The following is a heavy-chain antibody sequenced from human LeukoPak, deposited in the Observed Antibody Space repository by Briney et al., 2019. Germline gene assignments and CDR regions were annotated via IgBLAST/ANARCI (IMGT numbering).Heavy chain of an antibody. J-gene: IGHJ4*02. D-gene: IGHD2-15*01. Sequence: ASVKVSCKASGYTFTSYYMHWVRQAPGQGLEWTGIINPSGGSTSYTQKFQGRVTMTRDTSTSTVYMELSSLRSEDTAVYYCAREGRYCSGGSCYNRGPFWDYWGQGTLVTVSS. CDR2: INPSGGST. CDR3: AREGRYCSGGSCYNRGPFWDY. CDR1: GYTFTSYY. V-gene: IGHV1-46*01.